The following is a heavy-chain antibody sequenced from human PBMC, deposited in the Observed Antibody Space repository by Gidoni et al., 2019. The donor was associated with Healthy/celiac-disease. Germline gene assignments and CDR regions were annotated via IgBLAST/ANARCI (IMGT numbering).Heavy chain of an antibody. V-gene: IGHV4-34*01. J-gene: IGHJ3*02. D-gene: IGHD4-17*01. CDR3: ARSSTVTTLAFDI. CDR2: INHSGST. Sequence: QVQLQQWGAGLLKPSETLSLTCAVYGGSFSGYYWSWIRQPPGKGLEWIGEINHSGSTNYNPSLKSRVTISVDTSKNQCSLKLSSVTAADTAVYYCARSSTVTTLAFDIWGQGTMVTVSS. CDR1: GGSFSGYY.